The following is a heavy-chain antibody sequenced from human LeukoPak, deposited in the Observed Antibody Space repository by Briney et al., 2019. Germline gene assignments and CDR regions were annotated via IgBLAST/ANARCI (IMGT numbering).Heavy chain of an antibody. CDR2: IYYSGST. J-gene: IGHJ4*02. D-gene: IGHD6-19*01. V-gene: IGHV4-39*01. CDR3: APVQWLADTWGY. Sequence: SETLSLTCTVSGGSISSSRYYWGWIRQPPGKGLEWIGSIYYSGSTYYNPSLKSRVTISVGTSKNQFSLKLNSVTAADTAVYYCAPVQWLADTWGYWGQGTLVTVSS. CDR1: GGSISSSRYY.